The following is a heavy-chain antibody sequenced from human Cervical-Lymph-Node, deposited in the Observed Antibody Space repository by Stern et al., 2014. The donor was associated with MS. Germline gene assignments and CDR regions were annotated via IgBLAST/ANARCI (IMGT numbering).Heavy chain of an antibody. V-gene: IGHV2-5*02. CDR1: GVSLSTSGLG. CDR3: AHRTAGPFDY. Sequence: ESGPALVKPTQTLTLTCTFSGVSLSTSGLGVGWIRQPPGEALEWLAYIYWDDQKRYSPSLKSRLTITKDTSKNQVVLTLTNVDPVDTATYYCAHRTAGPFDYWGQGTLVTVSS. J-gene: IGHJ4*02. CDR2: IYWDDQK.